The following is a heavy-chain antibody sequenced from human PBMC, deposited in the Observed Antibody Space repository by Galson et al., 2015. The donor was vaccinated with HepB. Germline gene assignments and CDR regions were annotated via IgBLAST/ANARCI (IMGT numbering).Heavy chain of an antibody. J-gene: IGHJ4*02. CDR1: DDSITDYY. CDR3: ARHEGFGRLSLNFFDY. CDR2: ISYSGNT. V-gene: IGHV4-59*08. D-gene: IGHD3-10*01. Sequence: QVQLHESGPGLVKPSETLSLICSVSDDSITDYYWSWLRQPPGKGLEWIGSISYSGNTNYSPSLRSRVTVSVDVSQSQVSLKLRSVTAADTGVYYCARHEGFGRLSLNFFDYWGQGSLVTVSS.